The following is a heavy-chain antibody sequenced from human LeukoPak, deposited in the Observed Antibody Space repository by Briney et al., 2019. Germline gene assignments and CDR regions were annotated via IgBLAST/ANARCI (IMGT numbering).Heavy chain of an antibody. CDR3: ARDRDCSSTSCYNAFDI. CDR2: ISYDGSSQ. Sequence: GGSLRLSCAASGFTFSTYALHWVRQAPGKGLEWVAVISYDGSSQYYADSVKGRFNISRDNSKNTMYLQMNSLRAEDTAVYYCARDRDCSSTSCYNAFDIWGQGTMVTVSS. V-gene: IGHV3-30*01. J-gene: IGHJ3*02. CDR1: GFTFSTYA. D-gene: IGHD2-2*02.